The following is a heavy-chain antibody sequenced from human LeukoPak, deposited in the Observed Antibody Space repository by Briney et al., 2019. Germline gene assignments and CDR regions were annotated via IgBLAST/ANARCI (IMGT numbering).Heavy chain of an antibody. CDR1: GDSVSSNSAA. J-gene: IGHJ4*02. CDR2: TYYRSKWYN. CDR3: ARGALVATRIFDY. Sequence: SQTLSLTCAISGDSVSSNSAAWHWLRQSPSRGLEWLGRTYYRSKWYNDYAVSVKSRITINPDTSKNQFSLQLNSVTPEDTAVYYCARGALVATRIFDYWGQGTLVTVSS. V-gene: IGHV6-1*01. D-gene: IGHD5-12*01.